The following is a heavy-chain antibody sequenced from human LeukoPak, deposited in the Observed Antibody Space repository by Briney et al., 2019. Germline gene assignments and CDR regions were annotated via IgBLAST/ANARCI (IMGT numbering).Heavy chain of an antibody. J-gene: IGHJ5*02. CDR3: ARGGYGSSRHWFDP. CDR1: GSTFNSYT. Sequence: PGGSLRLSCTASGSTFNSYTMHWVRQAPGKGLEWVSYISSSSSTIYYADSVKGRFTISRDNAKNSLYLQMNSLRAEDTAVYYCARGGYGSSRHWFDPWGQGTLVTVSS. CDR2: ISSSSSTI. D-gene: IGHD6-13*01. V-gene: IGHV3-48*04.